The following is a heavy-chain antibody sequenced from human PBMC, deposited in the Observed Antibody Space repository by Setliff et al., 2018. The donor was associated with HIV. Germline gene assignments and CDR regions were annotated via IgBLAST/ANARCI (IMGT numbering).Heavy chain of an antibody. D-gene: IGHD3-3*01. CDR3: ARASLGYNFWSGFNYGMDV. CDR2: MNPNSGNT. CDR1: GYTFTSYG. J-gene: IGHJ6*02. Sequence: GASVKVSCKASGYTFTSYGISWVRQAPGQGLEWMGWMNPNSGNTGYAQKLQGRVTMTRNTSISTAYMELSSLRSEDTAVYYCARASLGYNFWSGFNYGMDVWGQGTTVTVSS. V-gene: IGHV1-8*02.